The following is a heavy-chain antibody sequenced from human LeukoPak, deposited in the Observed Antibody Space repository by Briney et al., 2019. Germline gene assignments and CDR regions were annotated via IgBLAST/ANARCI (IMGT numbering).Heavy chain of an antibody. V-gene: IGHV3-11*01. D-gene: IGHD6-13*01. CDR1: GFTFSDYY. Sequence: GGSPRLSCAASGFTFSDYYMSWIRQAPGEGLEWVSYISSSGSTIYYADSVKGRFTISRDNAKNSLYLQMNSLRAEDTAVYYCARSAAAGGLVDYWGQGTLVTVSS. J-gene: IGHJ4*02. CDR2: ISSSGSTI. CDR3: ARSAAAGGLVDY.